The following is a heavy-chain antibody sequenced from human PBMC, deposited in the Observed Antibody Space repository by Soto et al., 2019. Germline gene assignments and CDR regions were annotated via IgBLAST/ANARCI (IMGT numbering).Heavy chain of an antibody. J-gene: IGHJ6*02. CDR2: INPSGGST. CDR3: AREEGHFGSYPGIAAAGKGAYYYYYGMDV. D-gene: IGHD6-13*01. Sequence: ASVKVSCKASGYTFTSYYMHWVRQAPGQGLEWMGIINPSGGSTSYAQKFQGRVTMTRDTSRSTVYMELSSLRSEDTAVYYCAREEGHFGSYPGIAAAGKGAYYYYYGMDVWGQGTTVTVSS. CDR1: GYTFTSYY. V-gene: IGHV1-46*01.